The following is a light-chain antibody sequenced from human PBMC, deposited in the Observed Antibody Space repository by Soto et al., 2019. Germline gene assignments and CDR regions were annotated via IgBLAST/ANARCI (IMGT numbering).Light chain of an antibody. CDR2: QVT. J-gene: IGLJ2*01. Sequence: QSALTQPASVSGSPGQSITISCNGSGSDVGAYNYVSWYQQHPGKAPKLMIFQVTNRPSGVSDRFSGSKSGNTASLTISSLQAEDEANYYCSSYTSGSTPVVFGGGTKLTVL. V-gene: IGLV2-14*01. CDR1: GSDVGAYNY. CDR3: SSYTSGSTPVV.